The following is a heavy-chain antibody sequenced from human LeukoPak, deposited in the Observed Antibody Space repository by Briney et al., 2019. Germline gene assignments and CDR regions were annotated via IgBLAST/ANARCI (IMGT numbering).Heavy chain of an antibody. J-gene: IGHJ4*02. V-gene: IGHV1-2*02. CDR1: GYTFTGYY. CDR3: ARGSGYDFWSGYSRRAFDY. Sequence: GASVKVSCKASGYTFTGYYMHWVRQAPGQGLEWMGWINPNSGGTNYAQKFQGRVTMARDTSISTAYMELSRLRSDDTAVYYCARGSGYDFWSGYSRRAFDYWGQGTLATVSS. D-gene: IGHD3-3*01. CDR2: INPNSGGT.